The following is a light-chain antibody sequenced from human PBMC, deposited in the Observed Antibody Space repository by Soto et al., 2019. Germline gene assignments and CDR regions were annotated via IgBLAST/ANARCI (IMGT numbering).Light chain of an antibody. CDR2: DVS. CDR3: SSYTTSSTYV. J-gene: IGLJ1*01. CDR1: SSDVGGYNY. Sequence: QSALTQPASVSGSPGQSITISCTGTSSDVGGYNYVAWYQHHPGKAPKLMIYDVSDRPSGISNRFSGSKSGNTASLTISGLQAADEADYYCSSYTTSSTYVFGTGTKLT. V-gene: IGLV2-14*03.